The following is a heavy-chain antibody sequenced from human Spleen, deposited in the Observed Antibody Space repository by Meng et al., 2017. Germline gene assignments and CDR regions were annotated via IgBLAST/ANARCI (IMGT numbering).Heavy chain of an antibody. J-gene: IGHJ3*02. V-gene: IGHV4-31*11. CDR1: GGSFSDYY. CDR3: ARVRKHYDILTGYYSADAFDI. Sequence: SETLSLTCVVSGGSFSDYYWSWIRQHPGKGLEWIGYIYYSGSTYYNPSLKSRVTISVDTSKNQFSLKLSSVTAADTAVYYCARVRKHYDILTGYYSADAFDIWGQGTMVTVSS. CDR2: IYYSGST. D-gene: IGHD3-9*01.